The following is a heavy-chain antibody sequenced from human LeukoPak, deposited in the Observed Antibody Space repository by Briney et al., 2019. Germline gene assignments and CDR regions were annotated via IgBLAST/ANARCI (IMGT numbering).Heavy chain of an antibody. CDR2: INPSDAST. J-gene: IGHJ6*03. CDR1: GYTFTGYS. D-gene: IGHD1-26*01. CDR3: ARLARYSWSPISPLYYYYYMDV. V-gene: IGHV1-46*01. Sequence: ASVKVSCKASGYTFTGYSMNWVRQAPGQGPEWMGIINPSDASTTYAQKFQGRVTMTRDMSTSTVYMELSSLRSEDTAVYSCARLARYSWSPISPLYYYYYMDVWGKGTTVTVSS.